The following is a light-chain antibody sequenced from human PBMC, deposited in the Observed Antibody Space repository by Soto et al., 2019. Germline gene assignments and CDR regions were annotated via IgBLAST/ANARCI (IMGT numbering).Light chain of an antibody. J-gene: IGLJ2*01. Sequence: QSALTQPASVSGSPGQSITISYTATSSDVGGYNYVSWYQQHPGKAPKLMIYDVSNRPSGVSNRFSGSRSGNTASLIISGLQTEYEADYYCSSYTVSSTVIFGGGTKVTVL. CDR1: SSDVGGYNY. CDR2: DVS. CDR3: SSYTVSSTVI. V-gene: IGLV2-14*01.